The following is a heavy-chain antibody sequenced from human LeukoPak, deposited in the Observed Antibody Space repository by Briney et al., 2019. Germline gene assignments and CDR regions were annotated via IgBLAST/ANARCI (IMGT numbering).Heavy chain of an antibody. CDR1: EFTFSRYE. CDR3: ARGSSGWYQILYYYYYMDV. Sequence: PGGSLRLSCAASEFTFSRYEMNWVRQAPGKGLEWVSYISSSGSTIYYADSVKGRFTISRDNAKNSLYLQMNSLRAEDTAVYYCARGSSGWYQILYYYYYMDVWGKGTTVTVSS. V-gene: IGHV3-48*03. J-gene: IGHJ6*03. D-gene: IGHD6-19*01. CDR2: ISSSGSTI.